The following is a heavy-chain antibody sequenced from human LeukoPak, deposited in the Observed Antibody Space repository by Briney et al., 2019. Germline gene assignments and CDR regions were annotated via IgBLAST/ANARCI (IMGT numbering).Heavy chain of an antibody. V-gene: IGHV3-23*01. Sequence: PGGSLRLSCAASAFTVSDYYMTWIRQAPGKGLEWVSAISGSGGSTYYADSVKGRFTISRDNSKNTLYLQMNSLRAEDTAVYYCAKAAVAGFRWFDPWGQGTLVTVSS. CDR1: AFTVSDYY. CDR2: ISGSGGST. D-gene: IGHD6-19*01. CDR3: AKAAVAGFRWFDP. J-gene: IGHJ5*02.